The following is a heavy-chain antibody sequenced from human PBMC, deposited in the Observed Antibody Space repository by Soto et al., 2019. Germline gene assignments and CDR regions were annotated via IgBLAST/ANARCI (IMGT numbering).Heavy chain of an antibody. V-gene: IGHV4-39*01. D-gene: IGHD2-2*01. Sequence: SETLSLTCTVSGGSISSSSYYWGWIRQPPGKGLEWIGSIYYSGSTYYNPSLKSRVTISVDTSKNQFSLKLSSVTAADTAVYYCEAYQLPAAKFDPWGQGTLVTVSS. CDR2: IYYSGST. J-gene: IGHJ5*02. CDR3: EAYQLPAAKFDP. CDR1: GGSISSSSYY.